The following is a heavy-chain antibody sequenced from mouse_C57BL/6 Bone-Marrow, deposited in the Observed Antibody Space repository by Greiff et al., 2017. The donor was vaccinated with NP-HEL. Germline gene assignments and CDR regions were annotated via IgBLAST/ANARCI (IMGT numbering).Heavy chain of an antibody. CDR2: IRNKANNHAT. J-gene: IGHJ1*03. Sequence: EVKVVESGGGLVQPGGSMKLSCAASGFTFSDAWMDWVRQSPEKGLEWVAEIRNKANNHATYYAESVKGRFTISRDDSKSSVYLQMNSLRAEDTGIYYCTRRGWYYWYFDVWGTGTTVTVSS. CDR3: TRRGWYYWYFDV. V-gene: IGHV6-6*01. CDR1: GFTFSDAW. D-gene: IGHD2-1*01.